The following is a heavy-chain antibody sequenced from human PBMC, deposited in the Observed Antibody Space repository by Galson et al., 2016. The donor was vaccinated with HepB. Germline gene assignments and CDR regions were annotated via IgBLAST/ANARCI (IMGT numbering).Heavy chain of an antibody. CDR3: ASGISYVCSSNSLDF. Sequence: SLRLSCAASGLTFSDYYMSWIRQAPGKGLQWLSYISADSSTIHYADSVKGRFTISRENASDSLYLQLSSLTVKDTAVYFCASGISYVCSSNSLDFWGQGTLVTVSS. V-gene: IGHV3-11*04. D-gene: IGHD2/OR15-2a*01. CDR1: GLTFSDYY. CDR2: ISADSSTI. J-gene: IGHJ4*02.